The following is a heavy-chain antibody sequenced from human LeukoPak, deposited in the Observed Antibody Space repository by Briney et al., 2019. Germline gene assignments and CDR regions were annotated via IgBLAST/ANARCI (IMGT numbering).Heavy chain of an antibody. J-gene: IGHJ4*02. CDR1: GFTFSSYS. CDR2: ISSSSSYI. V-gene: IGHV3-21*04. Sequence: KPGGSLRLSCAASGFTFSSYSMNWVRQAPGKGLEWVSSISSSSSYIYYADSVKGRFTISRDNSKNTLYLQMNSLRAEDTAIYYCAKSDDSSGYYYGIVYWGQGTLVTVSS. D-gene: IGHD3-22*01. CDR3: AKSDDSSGYYYGIVY.